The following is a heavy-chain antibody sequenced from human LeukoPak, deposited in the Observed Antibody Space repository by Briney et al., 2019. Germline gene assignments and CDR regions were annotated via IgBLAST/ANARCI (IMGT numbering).Heavy chain of an antibody. D-gene: IGHD3-3*01. CDR1: GGSFSGYY. V-gene: IGHV4-34*01. J-gene: IGHJ4*02. Sequence: PSETLSLTCTVYGGSFSGYYWSWIRQPPGKGLEWIGEINHSGSTNYNPSLKSRVTISVDTSKNQFSLKLSSVTAADTAVYYCARQRAYYDFWSGLDYWGQGTLVTVSS. CDR3: ARQRAYYDFWSGLDY. CDR2: INHSGST.